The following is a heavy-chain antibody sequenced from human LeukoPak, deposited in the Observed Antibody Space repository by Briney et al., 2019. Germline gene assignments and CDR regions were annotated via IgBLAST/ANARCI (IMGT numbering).Heavy chain of an antibody. D-gene: IGHD1-26*01. Sequence: GGSLRLSCAASGFTFSHYSMNWVRQAPGKGLEWVSSISSSSSYIYYADSVKGRFTVSRNNAKNSLYLQMDSLRAEDTAVYYCARVFSGTYLNYHHFDYWGQGTLVTVSS. CDR3: ARVFSGTYLNYHHFDY. V-gene: IGHV3-21*01. J-gene: IGHJ4*02. CDR1: GFTFSHYS. CDR2: ISSSSSYI.